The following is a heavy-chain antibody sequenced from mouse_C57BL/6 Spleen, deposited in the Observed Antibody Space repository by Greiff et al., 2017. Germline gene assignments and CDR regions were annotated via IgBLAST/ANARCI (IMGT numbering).Heavy chain of an antibody. CDR2: INPSTGGT. CDR3: ARKDDGYEDY. Sequence: VQLKESGPELVKPGASVKISCKASGYSFTGYYMNWVKQSPEKSLEWIGEINPSTGGTTYNQKFKAKATLTVDKSSSTAYMQLKSLTSEDSAVYYCARKDDGYEDYWGQGTTLTVSS. D-gene: IGHD2-3*01. J-gene: IGHJ2*01. CDR1: GYSFTGYY. V-gene: IGHV1-42*01.